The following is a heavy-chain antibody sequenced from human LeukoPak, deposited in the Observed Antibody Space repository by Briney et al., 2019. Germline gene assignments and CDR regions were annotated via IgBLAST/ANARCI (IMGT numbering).Heavy chain of an antibody. CDR1: GGPISSFY. CDR3: ARDPRGDSDFDY. Sequence: SETLSLTCTVSGGPISSFYWTWIRQPPGKGLEWIGYIYYSGTTNYNPSLKSRVTISVDTSKNQFSLKLSSVTPADTAVYYCARDPRGDSDFDYWGQGTLVTVSS. V-gene: IGHV4-59*01. J-gene: IGHJ4*02. CDR2: IYYSGTT. D-gene: IGHD2-21*02.